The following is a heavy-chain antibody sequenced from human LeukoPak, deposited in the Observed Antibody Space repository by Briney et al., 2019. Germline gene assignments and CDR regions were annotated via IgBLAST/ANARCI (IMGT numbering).Heavy chain of an antibody. D-gene: IGHD2-21*02. J-gene: IGHJ5*02. CDR3: ARDMTYCGGDCYWNWFDP. Sequence: SETLSLXCTVSGGSISSYYWSWIRQPAGKGLEWIGRIYTSGSTNYNPSLKSRATMSVDTSKNQFSLKLSSVTAADTAVYYCARDMTYCGGDCYWNWFDPWGQGTLVTVSS. CDR2: IYTSGST. V-gene: IGHV4-4*07. CDR1: GGSISSYY.